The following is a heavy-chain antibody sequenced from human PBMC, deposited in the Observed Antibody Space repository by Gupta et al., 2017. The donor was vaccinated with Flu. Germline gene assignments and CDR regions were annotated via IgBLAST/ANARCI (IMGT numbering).Heavy chain of an antibody. V-gene: IGHV2-5*01. CDR2: VHWNDDK. D-gene: IGHD3-10*01. J-gene: IGHJ4*02. Sequence: QITLKESGPTLVKPTQTLTLTCTFSGFSLSTSGVGVGWIRQPPGKALEWLALVHWNDDKRYSPSLNSRLTITKDTSKNQVVLTMTDMELVDTGTYYCARVASTLLWFGVDIDDWGQGTLVTVSS. CDR1: GFSLSTSGVG. CDR3: ARVASTLLWFGVDIDD.